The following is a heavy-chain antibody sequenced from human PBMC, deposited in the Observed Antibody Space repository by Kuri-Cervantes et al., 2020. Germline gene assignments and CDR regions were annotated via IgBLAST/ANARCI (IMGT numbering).Heavy chain of an antibody. J-gene: IGHJ4*02. Sequence: GESLKISCAASVFTFSSYSMNWVRQATGKGLEWVSYISSSSSTIYYAYSVKGRFTISRDNAKNSLYLQMNSLRDEDTAVYYCARGGGITIFGVVPTHFDYWGQGTLVTVSS. CDR3: ARGGGITIFGVVPTHFDY. CDR1: VFTFSSYS. CDR2: ISSSSSTI. D-gene: IGHD3-3*01. V-gene: IGHV3-48*02.